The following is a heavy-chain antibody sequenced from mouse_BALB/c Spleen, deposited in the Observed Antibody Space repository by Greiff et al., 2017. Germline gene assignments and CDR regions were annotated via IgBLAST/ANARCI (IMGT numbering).Heavy chain of an antibody. D-gene: IGHD2-1*01. J-gene: IGHJ4*01. V-gene: IGHV7-3*02. CDR3: ARDRARYGNYRGYYYAMDY. CDR2: LRNKANGYTT. Sequence: VPGVESGGGLVPPGGSLSLSCATSGFTFPYYYLSWVRQPPGKSLAWLGFLRNKANGYTTEYIASVKGRFTISRDNSQSILYLQMNTLRAEDSATYYCARDRARYGNYRGYYYAMDYWGQGTSVTVSS. CDR1: GFTFPYYY.